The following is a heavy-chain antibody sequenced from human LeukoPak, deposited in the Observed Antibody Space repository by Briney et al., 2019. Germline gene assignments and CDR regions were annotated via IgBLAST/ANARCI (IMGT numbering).Heavy chain of an antibody. CDR3: ARDYLPGRDDYYYTDV. CDR1: GFTFSSYA. Sequence: GGSLRLSCAASGFTFSSYAMSWVRQAPGKGLEWVSDISGSGGSTYSADSVKGRFTIFRDNSKNTLYLQMNSLRADDTALYYCARDYLPGRDDYYYTDVWGKGTTVTVSS. D-gene: IGHD3-16*02. J-gene: IGHJ6*03. CDR2: ISGSGGST. V-gene: IGHV3-23*01.